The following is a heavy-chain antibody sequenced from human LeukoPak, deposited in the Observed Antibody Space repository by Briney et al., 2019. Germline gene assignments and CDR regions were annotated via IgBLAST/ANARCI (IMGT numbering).Heavy chain of an antibody. V-gene: IGHV4-30-4*01. Sequence: SETLSLTCTVSGGSISSGDYYWSWIRQPPGKGLEWIGYIYYSGSTYYNPSLKSRVTISVDTSKNQFSLKLSSVTAADTAVYYCARGPALTGPSDYWGQGTLVTVSS. J-gene: IGHJ4*02. D-gene: IGHD7-27*01. CDR3: ARGPALTGPSDY. CDR1: GGSISSGDYY. CDR2: IYYSGST.